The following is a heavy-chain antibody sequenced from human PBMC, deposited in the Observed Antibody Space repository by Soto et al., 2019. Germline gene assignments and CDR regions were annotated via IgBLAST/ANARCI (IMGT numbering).Heavy chain of an antibody. CDR3: AKDIGSSCGWLKSDY. V-gene: IGHV3-9*01. Sequence: EVQLVESGGGLVQPGRSLRLSCAASGFTFVDYAMHWVRQAPGKGLEWVSGISWNSGSIGYADSVKGRFTISRDNAKNSRYLQMNSLRAEDTALYYCAKDIGSSCGWLKSDYWGQGTLVTVSS. J-gene: IGHJ4*02. CDR1: GFTFVDYA. D-gene: IGHD6-19*01. CDR2: ISWNSGSI.